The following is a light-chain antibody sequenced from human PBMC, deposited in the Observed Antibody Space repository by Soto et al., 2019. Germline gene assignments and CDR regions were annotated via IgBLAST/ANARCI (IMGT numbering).Light chain of an antibody. CDR2: DAS. CDR3: QQYNSYSPLT. V-gene: IGKV1-5*01. J-gene: IGKJ4*01. Sequence: DIQMTQSPSTLSASVGDRVTITCRASQSIRSWLAWYQQKPGKAPKLLIYDASSLESGVPSRFSGSGSGTEFTLNISSLQPDDFATYYCQQYNSYSPLTFGGGTKVEIK. CDR1: QSIRSW.